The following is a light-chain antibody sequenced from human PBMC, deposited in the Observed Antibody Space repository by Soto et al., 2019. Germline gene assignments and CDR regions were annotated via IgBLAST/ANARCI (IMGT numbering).Light chain of an antibody. CDR1: QSVSSS. CDR2: DAS. J-gene: IGKJ5*01. V-gene: IGKV3-11*01. Sequence: IVLTQSPATLSLSPGERATLYCSASQSVSSSLAWYQQNPGQAPRLLIYDASNRATGIPARFSGSGSGTDFTLTISSLEPEDFAVYYCQQRSDWPPITLGQGTRLEIK. CDR3: QQRSDWPPIT.